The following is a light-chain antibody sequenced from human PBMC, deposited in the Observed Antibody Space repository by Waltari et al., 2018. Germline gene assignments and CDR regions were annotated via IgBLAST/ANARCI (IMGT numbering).Light chain of an antibody. CDR2: DAS. V-gene: IGKV1-33*01. J-gene: IGKJ4*01. CDR3: QQHDNLPLT. CDR1: EDINNY. Sequence: DIQMTQSPSSLSASIGHRVPITCQASEDINNYLNWYQQKPGKAPKLLIYDASNLQVGVPSRFSGGGSGTDFTFTISSLQPGDIATYYCQQHDNLPLTFGGGTKVEIK.